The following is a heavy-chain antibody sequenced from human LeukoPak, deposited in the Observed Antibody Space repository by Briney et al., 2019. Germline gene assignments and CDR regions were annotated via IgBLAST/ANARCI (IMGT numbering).Heavy chain of an antibody. CDR1: GFTFNNYA. V-gene: IGHV3-23*01. CDR3: AKESREYCSSTSCPNWFDS. CDR2: ISASCGTT. D-gene: IGHD2-2*01. J-gene: IGHJ5*01. Sequence: GGSLRLSCAASGFTFNNYAMSWVRQAPGKGLEWVSAISASCGTTYYAAPVRCRFTICRDNSEKTLFLQMNSLRAEDTAVYYCAKESREYCSSTSCPNWFDSWGQGTLVTVSS.